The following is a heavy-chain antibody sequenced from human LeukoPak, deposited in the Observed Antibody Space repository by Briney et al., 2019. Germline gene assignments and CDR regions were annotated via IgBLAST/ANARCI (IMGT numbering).Heavy chain of an antibody. Sequence: GASVKVSCKASGYTFTSYIISWVRQAPGQGLEWMGWINAYNGNTDYAQKFQGRVTMTRDTSITTAYMELSNLRSEDTAVYYCVRAPPNWGFNFWGQGTLVTVSS. CDR1: GYTFTSYI. V-gene: IGHV1-18*01. J-gene: IGHJ5*01. CDR3: VRAPPNWGFNF. CDR2: INAYNGNT. D-gene: IGHD1-1*01.